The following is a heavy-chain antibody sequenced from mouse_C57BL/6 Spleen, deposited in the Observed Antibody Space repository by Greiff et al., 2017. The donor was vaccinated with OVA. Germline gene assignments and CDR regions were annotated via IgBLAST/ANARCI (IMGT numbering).Heavy chain of an antibody. CDR3: TRRDYYGSSYDYYFDY. D-gene: IGHD1-1*01. J-gene: IGHJ2*01. CDR1: GYTFTDYE. Sequence: VQLQQSGAELVRPGASVTLSCKASGYTFTDYEMHWVKQTPVHGLEWIGAIDPETGGTAYNQKFKGKAILTADKSSSTAYMELRSLTSEDSAVYYCTRRDYYGSSYDYYFDYWGQGTTLTVSS. V-gene: IGHV1-15*01. CDR2: IDPETGGT.